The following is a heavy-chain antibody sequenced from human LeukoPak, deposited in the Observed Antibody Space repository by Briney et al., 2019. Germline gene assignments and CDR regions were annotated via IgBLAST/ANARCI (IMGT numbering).Heavy chain of an antibody. V-gene: IGHV1-18*01. J-gene: IGHJ5*02. CDR1: GYSFTSYG. Sequence: ASAKVSCKASGYSFTSYGISWVRQAPGQGLEWMGWISAYNGNTNYAQKLQGRVTMTTDTSTSTAYMKLRSLRSDDTAVYYCARDRHNWFDPWGQGTLVTVSS. CDR2: ISAYNGNT. CDR3: ARDRHNWFDP.